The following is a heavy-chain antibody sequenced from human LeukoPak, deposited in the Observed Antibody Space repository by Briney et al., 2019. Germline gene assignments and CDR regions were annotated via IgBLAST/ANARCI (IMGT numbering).Heavy chain of an antibody. CDR2: ISSSSSYI. Sequence: GGSLRLSCAASGFTFSSYSMNWVRQAPGKGLEWVSSISSSSSYIYYADLVKGRFTISRDNAKNSLYLQMNSLRAEDTAVYYCARGNYGGNWFDPWGQGTLVTVSS. J-gene: IGHJ5*02. CDR1: GFTFSSYS. CDR3: ARGNYGGNWFDP. D-gene: IGHD4-23*01. V-gene: IGHV3-21*01.